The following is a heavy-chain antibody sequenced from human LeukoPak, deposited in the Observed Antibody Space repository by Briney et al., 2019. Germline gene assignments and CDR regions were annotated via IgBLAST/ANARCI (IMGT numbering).Heavy chain of an antibody. Sequence: PSETLSLTCAVSGYSISSGYYWGWIRPPPGKGLEWIGSIYHSGSTYYHPSLKSRVTISVDTSKNQFSLKLSSVAAADTAVYYCARQAATNAFDIWGQGTMVTVSS. D-gene: IGHD2-15*01. CDR3: ARQAATNAFDI. CDR1: GYSISSGYY. V-gene: IGHV4-38-2*01. J-gene: IGHJ3*02. CDR2: IYHSGST.